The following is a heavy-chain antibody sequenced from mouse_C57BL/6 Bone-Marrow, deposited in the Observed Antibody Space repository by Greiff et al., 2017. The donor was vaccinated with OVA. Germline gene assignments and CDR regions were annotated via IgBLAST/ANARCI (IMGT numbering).Heavy chain of an antibody. CDR2: IDPENGDT. Sequence: VHVKQSGAELVRPGASVKLSCTASGFTIKDDYMHWVKQRPEQGLEWIGWIDPENGDTEYASKFQGKATITADTSSNTAYLQLSSLTSEDTAVYYCTPYWYFDFWGTGTTVTVSS. CDR1: GFTIKDDY. J-gene: IGHJ1*03. V-gene: IGHV14-4*01. CDR3: TPYWYFDF.